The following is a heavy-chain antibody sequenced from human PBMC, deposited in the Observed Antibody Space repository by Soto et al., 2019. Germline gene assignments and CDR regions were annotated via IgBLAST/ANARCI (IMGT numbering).Heavy chain of an antibody. CDR2: IRSKAYGGTT. D-gene: IGHD6-13*01. Sequence: EVQLVESGGGLVQPGRSLRLSCTASGFTFGDYAMSWVRQAPGKALEWVGFIRSKAYGGTTEYAASVKGRFTISRDDSKSNAHLQMNSLKPEDPAGYYCTRWVGRQLVQYPRGGNNWFDPRGQGTLVTVSS. V-gene: IGHV3-49*04. CDR3: TRWVGRQLVQYPRGGNNWFDP. J-gene: IGHJ5*02. CDR1: GFTFGDYA.